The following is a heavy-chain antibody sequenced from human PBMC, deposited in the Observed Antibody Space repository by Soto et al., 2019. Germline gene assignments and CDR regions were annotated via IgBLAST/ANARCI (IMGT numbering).Heavy chain of an antibody. CDR3: ASGSGSYYSWFDP. D-gene: IGHD3-10*01. CDR2: IYYSRST. V-gene: IGHV4-31*03. CDR1: GGSISSGGYY. J-gene: IGHJ5*02. Sequence: SETLSLTCTVSGGSISSGGYYWSWIRQHPGKGLEWIGYIYYSRSTYYNPSLKSRVTISVDTSKNQFSLKLSSVTAADTAVYYCASGSGSYYSWFDPWGQGTLVTVSS.